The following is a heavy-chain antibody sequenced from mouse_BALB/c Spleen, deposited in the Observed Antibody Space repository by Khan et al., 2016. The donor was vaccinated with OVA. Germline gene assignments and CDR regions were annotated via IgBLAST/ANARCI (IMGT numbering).Heavy chain of an antibody. J-gene: IGHJ3*01. CDR1: GYTFTNYV. D-gene: IGHD4-1*01. CDR2: INPDNAGT. V-gene: IGHV1S136*01. CDR3: AREVSSWDFSFPY. Sequence: VQLQQPGPELVEPGASVKMSCKTSGYTFTNYVMHWVKQKPGQGLEWIAYINPDNAGTRYNEKFKGKATLTSDISSTTAYMELSSLTSEDAAVYYCAREVSSWDFSFPYWGQGTLVTVSA.